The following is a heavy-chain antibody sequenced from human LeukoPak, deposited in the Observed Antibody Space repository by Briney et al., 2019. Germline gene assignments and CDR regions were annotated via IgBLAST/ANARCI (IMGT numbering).Heavy chain of an antibody. J-gene: IGHJ4*02. CDR2: IYYSGST. Sequence: SSETLSLTCTVSGGSISSGGYYWSWIRQHPGKGLEWIGYIYYSGSTYYNPSLKSRVTISVDTSKNQFSLKLSSVTAADTAVYYCARDQTVGATIDYWGQGTLVTVSS. CDR1: GGSISSGGYY. V-gene: IGHV4-31*03. CDR3: ARDQTVGATIDY. D-gene: IGHD1-26*01.